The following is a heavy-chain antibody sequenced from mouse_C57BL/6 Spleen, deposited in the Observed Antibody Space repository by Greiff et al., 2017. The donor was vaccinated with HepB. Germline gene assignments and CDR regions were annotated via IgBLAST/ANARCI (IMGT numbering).Heavy chain of an antibody. CDR3: ARWGGTRDYFDY. V-gene: IGHV1-69*01. Sequence: QVQLKESGAELVMPGASVKLSCKASGYTFTSYWMHWVKQRPGQGLEWIGEIDPSDSYTNYNQKFKGKSTLTVDKSSSTAYMQLSSLTSEDSAVYYCARWGGTRDYFDYWGQGTTLTVSS. CDR1: GYTFTSYW. CDR2: IDPSDSYT. D-gene: IGHD4-1*01. J-gene: IGHJ2*01.